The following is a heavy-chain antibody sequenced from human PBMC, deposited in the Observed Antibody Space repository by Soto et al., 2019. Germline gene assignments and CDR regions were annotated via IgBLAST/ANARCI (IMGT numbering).Heavy chain of an antibody. CDR1: GDSVSSNSAA. CDR3: ARDGYYGDYGLSEYFQH. Sequence: SQTLSLTCAISGDSVSSNSAAWNWIRQSPSRGLEWLGRTYFRSQRYNDYAVSVKSLITINPYTSKNQFSLQLNSDTPEDTAVYYCARDGYYGDYGLSEYFQHWGQGTLVTVSS. V-gene: IGHV6-1*01. J-gene: IGHJ1*01. D-gene: IGHD4-17*01. CDR2: TYFRSQRYN.